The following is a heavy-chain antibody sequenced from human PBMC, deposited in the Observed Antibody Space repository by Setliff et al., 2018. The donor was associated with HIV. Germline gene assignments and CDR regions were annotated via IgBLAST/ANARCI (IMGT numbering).Heavy chain of an antibody. Sequence: SVKVSCKVSGGTFTRNCISWVRQAPGQGLEWMGGILPFFDTANYAQKFQGRVTITADESTSTVHMELSSLTSEDTAVYYCAKDARWNYVGFDYWGQGTLVTVSS. J-gene: IGHJ4*02. V-gene: IGHV1-69*13. CDR2: ILPFFDTA. CDR1: GGTFTRNC. D-gene: IGHD1-7*01. CDR3: AKDARWNYVGFDY.